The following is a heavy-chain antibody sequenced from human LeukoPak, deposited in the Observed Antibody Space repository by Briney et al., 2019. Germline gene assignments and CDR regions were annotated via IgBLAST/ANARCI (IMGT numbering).Heavy chain of an antibody. Sequence: SETLSLTCTVSGGSISSYYWSWIRQPPGKGLEWIGYTYYSGSTNYNPSLKSRVTISVDTSKNQFSLKLSSVTAADTAVYYCARAHDYYDSSGYYPFDYWGQGTLVTVSS. J-gene: IGHJ4*02. CDR1: GGSISSYY. V-gene: IGHV4-59*01. CDR2: TYYSGST. CDR3: ARAHDYYDSSGYYPFDY. D-gene: IGHD3-22*01.